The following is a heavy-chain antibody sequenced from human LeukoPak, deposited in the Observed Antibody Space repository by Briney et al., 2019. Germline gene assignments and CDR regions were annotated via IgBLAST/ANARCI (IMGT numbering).Heavy chain of an antibody. Sequence: XGSLRLSCAASGFTFSSYEMHWVRQPPGKGLEWVSYISSSGSTIYYADSVKGRFTISRDNAKNSLYLQMNSLRAEDTAVYYCAELGITMIGGVWGKGTTVTISS. CDR1: GFTFSSYE. J-gene: IGHJ6*04. V-gene: IGHV3-48*03. CDR2: ISSSGSTI. CDR3: AELGITMIGGV. D-gene: IGHD3-10*02.